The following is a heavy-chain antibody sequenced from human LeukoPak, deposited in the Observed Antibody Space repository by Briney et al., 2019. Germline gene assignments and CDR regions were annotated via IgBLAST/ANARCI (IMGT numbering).Heavy chain of an antibody. CDR3: ARDRSGSRWRWFDP. D-gene: IGHD6-13*01. J-gene: IGHJ5*02. CDR2: IKPTGGTA. V-gene: IGHV1-46*01. CDR1: GYTFINYY. Sequence: ASVKVSCKASGYTFINYYIHWVRQAPAQGVAGVGIIKPTGGTANYAQKFQSRVSMTSDTSTSTLYLELSSLRSEDTGVYYCARDRSGSRWRWFDPWGQGTLVTVSS.